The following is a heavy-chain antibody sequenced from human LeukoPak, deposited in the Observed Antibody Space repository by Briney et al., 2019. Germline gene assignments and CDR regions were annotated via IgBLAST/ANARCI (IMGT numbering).Heavy chain of an antibody. CDR2: ISSSSTYI. V-gene: IGHV3-21*01. D-gene: IGHD6-13*01. CDR1: GFTFSTYS. Sequence: GGSLRLSCAASGFTFSTYSMNWVRQAPGKGLEWVSSISSSSTYIYYADSVKGRFTISRDNAKNSLFLQMDSLRAEDTAVYYCARVQDGSSWYEYFQHWGQGTLVTVSS. J-gene: IGHJ1*01. CDR3: ARVQDGSSWYEYFQH.